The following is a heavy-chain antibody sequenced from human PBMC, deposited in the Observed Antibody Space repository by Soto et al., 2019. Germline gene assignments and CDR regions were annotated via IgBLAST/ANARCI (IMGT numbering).Heavy chain of an antibody. V-gene: IGHV4-59*12. CDR2: IYYSGST. CDR1: GGSISSYY. Sequence: SETLSLTCTVSGGSISSYYWSWIRQPPGKGLEWIGYIYYSGSTNYNPSLKSRVTISVDTSKNQFSLKLSSVTAADTAVYYCARETTVTTTYWGQGTLVTVSS. D-gene: IGHD4-17*01. CDR3: ARETTVTTTY. J-gene: IGHJ4*02.